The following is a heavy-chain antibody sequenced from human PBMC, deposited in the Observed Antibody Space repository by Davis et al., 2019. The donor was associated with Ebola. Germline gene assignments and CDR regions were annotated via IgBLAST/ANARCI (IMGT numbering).Heavy chain of an antibody. CDR2: ISSSSSTI. J-gene: IGHJ4*02. D-gene: IGHD3-10*01. CDR3: ARSFIIPYFDY. Sequence: GESLKISCATSAFTFSSYSMNWVRQAPGKGLEWVSYISSSSSTIYYADSVKGRFTISRDNAKNSLYLQMNSLSAEDTAVYYCARSFIIPYFDYWGQGTLVTVSS. V-gene: IGHV3-48*01. CDR1: AFTFSSYS.